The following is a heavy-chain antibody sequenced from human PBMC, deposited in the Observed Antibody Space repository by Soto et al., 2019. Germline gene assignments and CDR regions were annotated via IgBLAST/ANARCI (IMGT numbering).Heavy chain of an antibody. J-gene: IGHJ4*02. CDR1: GFTFSSFW. CDR3: AKRGVDTFGLSY. CDR2: INTDGSST. Sequence: EVQLVESGGGLVQPGGSLRLSCAVSGFTFSSFWMHWVRQAQGEGLVWVSRINTDGSSTSYADSVKGRFTISRDNAKNTLYLQMNSLRVDDTAMYYCAKRGVDTFGLSYWGQGTLVTVSS. V-gene: IGHV3-74*01. D-gene: IGHD3-10*01.